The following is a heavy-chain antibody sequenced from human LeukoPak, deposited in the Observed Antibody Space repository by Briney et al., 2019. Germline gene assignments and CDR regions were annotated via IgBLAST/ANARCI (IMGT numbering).Heavy chain of an antibody. Sequence: SETLSLTCTVSGGSISSYYWSWIRQPPGKGLEWIGYIYTSGSTNYNPSLKSRVTISVDTSKNQFSLKLSSVTAADTAVYYCARRLGGYYYMDVWGKGTTVTVPS. V-gene: IGHV4-4*09. CDR3: ARRLGGYYYMDV. CDR1: GGSISSYY. CDR2: IYTSGST. J-gene: IGHJ6*03.